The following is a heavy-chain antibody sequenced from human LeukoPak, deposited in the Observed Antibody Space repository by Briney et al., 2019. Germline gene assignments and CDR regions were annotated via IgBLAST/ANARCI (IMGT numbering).Heavy chain of an antibody. V-gene: IGHV3-74*01. CDR3: ARSHYYDSSGYFSYFYGLDV. CDR2: INSDGSST. J-gene: IGHJ6*02. CDR1: GFTFTNYW. Sequence: GKSLRLSCAASGFTFTNYWMHWVRQPPGKGLVWVSRINSDGSSTRYADSVKGRFTISRDNAKNTLYLQMNSLTAEDTAMYYCARSHYYDSSGYFSYFYGLDVWGQGTTVTVSS. D-gene: IGHD3-22*01.